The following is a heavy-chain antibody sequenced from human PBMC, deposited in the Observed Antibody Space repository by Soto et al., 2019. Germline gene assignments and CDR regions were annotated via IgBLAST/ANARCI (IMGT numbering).Heavy chain of an antibody. D-gene: IGHD3-10*01. Sequence: QITLKESGPPLVKPTQTLTLTCTFSGFSLSTSGVGVGWIRQPPGKALEWLALIYWDDDKRYSPSLKSRLTITKDTSKNQVVLTMTNMDPVDTATYYCAHIWFGANKVEFDPWGQGTLVTVSS. CDR1: GFSLSTSGVG. CDR2: IYWDDDK. V-gene: IGHV2-5*02. CDR3: AHIWFGANKVEFDP. J-gene: IGHJ5*02.